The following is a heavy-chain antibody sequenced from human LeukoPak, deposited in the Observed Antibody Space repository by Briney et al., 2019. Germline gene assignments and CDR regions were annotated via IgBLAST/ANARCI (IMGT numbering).Heavy chain of an antibody. CDR3: ARGSPRMITFGGVIVTLSFDY. V-gene: IGHV1-2*02. Sequence: ASVKVSCKASGYTFTGYYMHWVRQAPRQGLEWMGWINPNSGGTNYAQKFQGRVTMTRDTSISTAYMELSRLRSDDTAVYYCARGSPRMITFGGVIVTLSFDYWGQGTLVTVSS. CDR1: GYTFTGYY. D-gene: IGHD3-16*02. CDR2: INPNSGGT. J-gene: IGHJ4*02.